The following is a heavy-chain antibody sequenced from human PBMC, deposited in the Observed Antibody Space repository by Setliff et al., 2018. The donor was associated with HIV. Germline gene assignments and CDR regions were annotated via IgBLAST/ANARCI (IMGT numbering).Heavy chain of an antibody. CDR2: IYYSGST. D-gene: IGHD1-26*01. CDR1: GVSISHYY. CDR3: ARAGDGSPFYYYYYMDV. Sequence: SETLSLTCIVSGVSISHYYWSWIRQPPGKGLQWIGYIYYSGSTNYNPSLKSRVTISVDTSKNQCSLKLSSVIAADTAVYYCARAGDGSPFYYYYYMDVWGKGTTVTVSS. V-gene: IGHV4-59*01. J-gene: IGHJ6*03.